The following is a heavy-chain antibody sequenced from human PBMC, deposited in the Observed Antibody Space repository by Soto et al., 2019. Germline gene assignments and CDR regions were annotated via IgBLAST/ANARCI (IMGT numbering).Heavy chain of an antibody. D-gene: IGHD6-6*01. J-gene: IGHJ6*02. CDR1: GSSISSFY. CDR3: ARGSSIAGLYYGMDV. Sequence: SETLSLTCTVSGSSISSFYWSWIRQHPGKGLEWIGYNYYSGITYYNPSLKSRVTISLDTSKNQFSLKLSSVTAADTAVYYCARGSSIAGLYYGMDVWGHGTTVTVSS. CDR2: NYYSGIT. V-gene: IGHV4-59*06.